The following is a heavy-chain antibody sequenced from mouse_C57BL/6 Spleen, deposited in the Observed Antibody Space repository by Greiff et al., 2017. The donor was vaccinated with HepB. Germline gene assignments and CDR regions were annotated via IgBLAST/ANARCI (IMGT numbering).Heavy chain of an antibody. D-gene: IGHD4-1*01. V-gene: IGHV5-4*01. CDR3: ARDGGWDGFAY. CDR2: ISDGGSYT. CDR1: GFTFSSYA. J-gene: IGHJ3*01. Sequence: DVKLVESGGGLVKPGGSLKLSCAASGFTFSSYAMSWVRQTPEKRLEWVATISDGGSYTYYPDNVKGRFTISRDNAKNNLYLQMSHLKSEDTAMYYCARDGGWDGFAYWGQGTLVTVSA.